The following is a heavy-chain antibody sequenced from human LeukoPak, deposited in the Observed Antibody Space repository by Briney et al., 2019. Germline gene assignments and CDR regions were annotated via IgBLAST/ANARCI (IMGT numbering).Heavy chain of an antibody. CDR1: GGSISNYY. D-gene: IGHD3-3*01. J-gene: IGHJ4*02. V-gene: IGHV4-59*01. CDR2: IHYNGGA. CDR3: ARVIPHDFWSGPNVYYFDY. Sequence: SETLSLTCAISGGSISNYYWSWVRQPPRKGLEWLGYIHYNGGAKYNPSLKSRVTISVDTSKNQFSLKLSSVTAADTAVYYCARVIPHDFWSGPNVYYFDYWGQGTLVTVSS.